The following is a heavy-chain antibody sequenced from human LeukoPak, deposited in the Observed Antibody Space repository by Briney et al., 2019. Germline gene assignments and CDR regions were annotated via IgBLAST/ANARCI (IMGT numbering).Heavy chain of an antibody. CDR2: IDPSDSYT. D-gene: IGHD3-9*01. CDR3: ARHLARKYDILTGYHDAFDI. Sequence: GESLKISCKGSGYSFTSYWISWVRQMPGKGLECIGRIDPSDSYTNYSPSFQGHVTISADKSISTAYLQWSSLKASDTAMYYCARHLARKYDILTGYHDAFDIWGQGTMVTVSS. CDR1: GYSFTSYW. J-gene: IGHJ3*02. V-gene: IGHV5-10-1*01.